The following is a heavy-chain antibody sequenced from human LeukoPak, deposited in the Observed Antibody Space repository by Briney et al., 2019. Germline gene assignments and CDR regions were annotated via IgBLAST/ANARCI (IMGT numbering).Heavy chain of an antibody. Sequence: TGGSLRLSCAASGFTCSTYAMHWVRQAPGKGLEWVAVIYYDGSLNNYADSVKGRFSISRDNSKNTLYLQMNSLRPEDTAVYYCARDGDDSTGFSDYWGQGTLVTVSS. J-gene: IGHJ4*02. CDR2: IYYDGSLN. CDR1: GFTCSTYA. D-gene: IGHD3-22*01. V-gene: IGHV3-30*04. CDR3: ARDGDDSTGFSDY.